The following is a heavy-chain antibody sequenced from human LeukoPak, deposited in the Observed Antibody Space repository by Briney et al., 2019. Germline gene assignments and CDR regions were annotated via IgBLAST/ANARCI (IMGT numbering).Heavy chain of an antibody. CDR2: IGTAGDT. Sequence: GGSLRLSCAASGFTFSSYDMHWVRQATGEGLEWVSAIGTAGDTYYPGSVKGRFTISRENAKNSLYLQMNSLRAGDTAVYYCARDPARYYFDYWGQGTLVTVSS. V-gene: IGHV3-13*01. J-gene: IGHJ4*02. CDR3: ARDPARYYFDY. CDR1: GFTFSSYD.